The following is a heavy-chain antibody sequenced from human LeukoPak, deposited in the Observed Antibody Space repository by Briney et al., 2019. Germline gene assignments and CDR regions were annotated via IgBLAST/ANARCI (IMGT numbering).Heavy chain of an antibody. J-gene: IGHJ3*02. Sequence: SETLSLTCTVSGGSISSYYWSWIRQPPGKGLEWIGYIYYSGSTNYNPSLKSRVTISVDTSKNQFSLKLSSVTAADTAVYYCARVSGITMIVVVNSDAFDIWGQGTMVTVSS. V-gene: IGHV4-59*01. CDR2: IYYSGST. D-gene: IGHD3-22*01. CDR3: ARVSGITMIVVVNSDAFDI. CDR1: GGSISSYY.